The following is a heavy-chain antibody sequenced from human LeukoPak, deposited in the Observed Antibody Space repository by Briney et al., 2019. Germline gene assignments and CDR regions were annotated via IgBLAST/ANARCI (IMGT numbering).Heavy chain of an antibody. CDR3: ASGEGYYYYYMDV. Sequence: SETLSLTCTASGGFISNNYWSWIRQPAGKGLEWIGRIYGNGITNYNPCLKSRLTISVDKSKNQFSLKLSSVTAADSAVYYCASGEGYYYYYMDVWGKGAT. CDR2: IYGNGIT. J-gene: IGHJ6*03. D-gene: IGHD7-27*01. CDR1: GGFISNNY. V-gene: IGHV4-4*07.